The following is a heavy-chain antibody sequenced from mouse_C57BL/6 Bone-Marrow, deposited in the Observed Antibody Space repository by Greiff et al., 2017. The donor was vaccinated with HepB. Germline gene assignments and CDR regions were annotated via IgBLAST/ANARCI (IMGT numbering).Heavy chain of an antibody. CDR1: GFTFSDYG. V-gene: IGHV5-17*01. D-gene: IGHD2-2*01. CDR2: ISSGSSTI. CDR3: ERKWLRLFDY. Sequence: EVQRVESGGGLVKPGGSLKLTCAASGFTFSDYGMHWVRQAPEKGLEWVAYISSGSSTIYYAATVTGRFTIARDNAKNTLFLQMTSLRSEDAAMYYCERKWLRLFDYWGKGTTLTVSS. J-gene: IGHJ2*01.